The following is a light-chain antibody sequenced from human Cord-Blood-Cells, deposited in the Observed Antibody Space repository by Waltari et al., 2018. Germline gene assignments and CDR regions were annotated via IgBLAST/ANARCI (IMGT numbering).Light chain of an antibody. V-gene: IGKV3-20*01. J-gene: IGKJ1*01. CDR3: QQYGSSPRT. CDR1: QSVSSSY. Sequence: IVLTQSPGTLSSSPGERATLSCRTSQSVSSSYLAWYQQKPGQAPRLLIYGASSRATGIPDRFSGSGSGTDFTLTISRLEPEDFAVYYCQQYGSSPRTFDEGTKVEIK. CDR2: GAS.